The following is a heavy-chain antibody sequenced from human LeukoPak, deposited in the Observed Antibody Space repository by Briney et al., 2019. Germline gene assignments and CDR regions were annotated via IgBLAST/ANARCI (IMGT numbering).Heavy chain of an antibody. V-gene: IGHV3-21*04. CDR3: ARQPSWPNYFDY. CDR1: GFTFSSYS. Sequence: GGSLRLSCAASGFTFSSYSMNWVRQAPGKGLEWVSSISSSSSYIYYADSVKGRFTISRDNAKNSLYLQMNSLRAEDTAVYYCARQPSWPNYFDYWGQGTLVTVSS. CDR2: ISSSSSYI. J-gene: IGHJ4*02. D-gene: IGHD2-15*01.